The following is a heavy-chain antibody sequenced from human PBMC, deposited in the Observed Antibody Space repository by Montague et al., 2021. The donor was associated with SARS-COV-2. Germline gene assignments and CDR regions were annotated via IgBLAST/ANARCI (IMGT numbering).Heavy chain of an antibody. Sequence: SETLSLTCTVSGYSISSGYYWGWIRKFPGKGLEWIGSIYHSGTTYYNPSLKSRVTISVDTSKNQFSLKMYSVTAADTAQFYCARDRTFRDGYLDAFEIWGRWPMVTVSS. CDR2: IYHSGTT. CDR3: ARDRTFRDGYLDAFEI. CDR1: GYSISSGYY. V-gene: IGHV4-38-2*02. J-gene: IGHJ3*02. D-gene: IGHD5-24*01.